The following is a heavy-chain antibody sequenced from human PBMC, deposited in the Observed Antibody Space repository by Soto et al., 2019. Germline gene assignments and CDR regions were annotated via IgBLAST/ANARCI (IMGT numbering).Heavy chain of an antibody. D-gene: IGHD6-19*01. J-gene: IGHJ4*02. CDR2: ISGSGGST. Sequence: EVQILESGGGLVQPGGSLRLSCAASGFTFDSCAMSWVRQAPGKGLEWILGISGSGGSTYYADSVKGRFTISRDNSKNTLYLQMNSLRADDTAVYYCAKGKPSGWYYFDFWGQGTLVTVSS. V-gene: IGHV3-23*01. CDR1: GFTFDSCA. CDR3: AKGKPSGWYYFDF.